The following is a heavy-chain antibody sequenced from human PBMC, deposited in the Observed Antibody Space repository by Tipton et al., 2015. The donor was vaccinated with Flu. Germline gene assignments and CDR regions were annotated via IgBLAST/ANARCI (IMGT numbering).Heavy chain of an antibody. CDR2: MYASGST. CDR1: GDSMSSFY. D-gene: IGHD3-10*01. Sequence: TLSLTCTVSGDSMSSFYWSWIRQPAGKGLEWIGRMYASGSTKYNPSLKSRVTMSVDTSKKQFSLKLTPVTAADTAVYYCARGSGSGTYMIFDFWGQGTLVTGST. J-gene: IGHJ4*02. V-gene: IGHV4-4*07. CDR3: ARGSGSGTYMIFDF.